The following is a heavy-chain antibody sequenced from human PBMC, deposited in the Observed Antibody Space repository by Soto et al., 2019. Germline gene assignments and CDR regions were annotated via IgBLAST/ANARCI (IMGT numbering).Heavy chain of an antibody. D-gene: IGHD7-27*01. J-gene: IGHJ3*02. Sequence: QVQLVESGGGVVQPGRSLRLSCAASGFTFSSYGMHWVRQAPGKGLEWVAVIWYDGSNKYYADSVKGRFTISRDNSKNTLYLQMNSLRAEDTAVYYCARDMLGNAFAIWGQGTMVTVSS. CDR1: GFTFSSYG. V-gene: IGHV3-33*01. CDR2: IWYDGSNK. CDR3: ARDMLGNAFAI.